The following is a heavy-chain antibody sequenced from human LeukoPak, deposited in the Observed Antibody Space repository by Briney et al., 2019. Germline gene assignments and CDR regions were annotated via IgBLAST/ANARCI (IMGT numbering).Heavy chain of an antibody. CDR1: GFTFSSYG. V-gene: IGHV3-33*01. J-gene: IGHJ4*02. CDR3: ARGTNWNYFDH. CDR2: IWYDGSNK. D-gene: IGHD1-20*01. Sequence: GRSLRLSCGASGFTFSSYGMHWVRQAPGKGLEWVAVIWYDGSNKYYAASVKGRFTISRDNSANTLYLQMNSLRGEDTDVYYCARGTNWNYFDHWGQGTPVTVSS.